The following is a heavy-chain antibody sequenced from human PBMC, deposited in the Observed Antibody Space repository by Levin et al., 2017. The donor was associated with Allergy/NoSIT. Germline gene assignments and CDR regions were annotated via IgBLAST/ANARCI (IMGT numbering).Heavy chain of an antibody. J-gene: IGHJ4*02. CDR1: GFTFSNAW. CDR3: TTVVAGDTFEFDY. Sequence: GGSLRLSCAASGFTFSNAWMSWVRQAPGKGLEWVGRIKSKTDGGTTDYAAPVKGRFTISRDDSKNTLYLQMNSLKTEDTAVYYCTTVVAGDTFEFDYWGQGTLVTVSS. V-gene: IGHV3-15*01. D-gene: IGHD6-19*01. CDR2: IKSKTDGGTT.